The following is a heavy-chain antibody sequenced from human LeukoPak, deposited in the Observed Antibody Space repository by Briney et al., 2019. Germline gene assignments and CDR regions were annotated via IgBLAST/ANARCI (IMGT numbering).Heavy chain of an antibody. D-gene: IGHD3-10*01. V-gene: IGHV3-23*01. CDR3: AKDTMLWFGGDDAFDI. CDR2: ISGSGGST. CDR1: GFTFSNYA. J-gene: IGHJ3*02. Sequence: GGSLRLSCAASGFTFSNYAMSWGRQAPGKGLEWGSAISGSGGSTYYADSVKGRFTISRDNSKNTLYLQMNSLRAEDTAVYYCAKDTMLWFGGDDAFDIWGQGTMVTVSS.